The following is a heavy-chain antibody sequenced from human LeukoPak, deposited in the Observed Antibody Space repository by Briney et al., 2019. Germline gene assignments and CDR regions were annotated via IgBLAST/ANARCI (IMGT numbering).Heavy chain of an antibody. CDR1: GGSISSYC. V-gene: IGHV4-59*01. J-gene: IGHJ4*02. Sequence: SETLSLTCTVSGGSISSYCWSWIRQPPGKGLEWIGYIYYSGSTNYNPSLKSRVTISVDTSKNQFSLKLSSVTAADTAVYYCTRVITYYYDSSGYYYDYWGQGTLVTVSS. CDR3: TRVITYYYDSSGYYYDY. D-gene: IGHD3-22*01. CDR2: IYYSGST.